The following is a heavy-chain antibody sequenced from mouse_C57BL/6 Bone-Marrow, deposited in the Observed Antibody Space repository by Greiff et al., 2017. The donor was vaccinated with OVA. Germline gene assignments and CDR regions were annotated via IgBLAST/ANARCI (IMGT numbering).Heavy chain of an antibody. CDR3: ARWGYYYGSSFYFDY. V-gene: IGHV1-18*01. Sequence: EVQLQQSGPELVKPGASVKIPCKASGYTFTDYNMDWVKQSHGKSLEWIGDINPNNGGTIYNQKFKGKATLTVDKYSSTAYMELRSLTSEDTAVYYCARWGYYYGSSFYFDYWGQGTTLTVSS. J-gene: IGHJ2*01. D-gene: IGHD1-1*01. CDR2: INPNNGGT. CDR1: GYTFTDYN.